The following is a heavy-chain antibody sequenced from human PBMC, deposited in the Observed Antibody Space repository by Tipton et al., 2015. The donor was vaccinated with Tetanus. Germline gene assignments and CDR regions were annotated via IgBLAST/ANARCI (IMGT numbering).Heavy chain of an antibody. Sequence: LSLTCTVSGGSISSTSYYWAWIRQPPGKGLEWIGTMYNSGATYYNPSLKGRATSSGDTSTNLFSLTSVTASDTAVYYCARPEASGRARGFDIWGQGTKVTVSP. CDR2: MYNSGAT. J-gene: IGHJ3*02. CDR1: GGSISSTSYY. V-gene: IGHV4-39*02. CDR3: ARPEASGRARGFDI. D-gene: IGHD3-10*01.